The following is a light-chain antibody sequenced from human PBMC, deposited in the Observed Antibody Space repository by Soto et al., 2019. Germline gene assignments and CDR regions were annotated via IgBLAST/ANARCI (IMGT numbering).Light chain of an antibody. CDR3: ETWDSSLSAGV. V-gene: IGLV1-51*01. Sequence: QSVLTQPPSVSAAPGQKVTVSCSGSRSNIGNNAVAWYQHLPGTAPKLLIYDNDKRPSGISDRFSASKSGTSATLAITGLQTGDEADYYCETWDSSLSAGVFGGGTKVIVL. J-gene: IGLJ3*02. CDR1: RSNIGNNA. CDR2: DND.